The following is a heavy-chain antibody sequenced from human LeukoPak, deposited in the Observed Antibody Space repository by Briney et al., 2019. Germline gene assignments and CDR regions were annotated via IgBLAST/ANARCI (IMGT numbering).Heavy chain of an antibody. J-gene: IGHJ4*02. Sequence: GGSLRLSCAASGFTFRSYCMSWVRQAPGKGLEWVANINQDGSEKYYVDSVKGRFTISRDNAKNSLYLEMDSLRSEDTAVFYCARAQIVLVTGAIERGNFDYWGQGTLVTVSS. CDR3: ARAQIVLVTGAIERGNFDY. D-gene: IGHD2-2*02. CDR2: INQDGSEK. V-gene: IGHV3-7*05. CDR1: GFTFRSYC.